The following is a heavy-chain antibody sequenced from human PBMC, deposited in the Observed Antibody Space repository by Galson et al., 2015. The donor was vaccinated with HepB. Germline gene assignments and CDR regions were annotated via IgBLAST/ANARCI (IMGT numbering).Heavy chain of an antibody. Sequence: SLRLSCEASGFSFSTSAMSWVRQAPGKGLEWVSTISGGGVSTDYADSVKGRFTMSRDKSKNTVYLQMNSLRAEDTAVYYCAKAPKVTTFGYWGQGTLIIVSS. CDR1: GFSFSTSA. J-gene: IGHJ4*02. CDR3: AKAPKVTTFGY. CDR2: ISGGGVST. D-gene: IGHD4-17*01. V-gene: IGHV3-23*01.